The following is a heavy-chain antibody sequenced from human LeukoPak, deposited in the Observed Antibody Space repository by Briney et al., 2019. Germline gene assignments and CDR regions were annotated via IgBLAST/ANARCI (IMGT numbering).Heavy chain of an antibody. CDR1: GGSISNSDYY. V-gene: IGHV4-39*01. Sequence: SETLSLTCTVSGGSISNSDYYWGWIRQPPGKGLEWIGSMYYSGSTYYSPSLKSRVTISVDTSKNQFSLNLSSVTAADTAVYYCARRGPAAGDAFNIWGQGTMVTVSS. J-gene: IGHJ3*02. CDR3: ARRGPAAGDAFNI. CDR2: MYYSGST. D-gene: IGHD6-13*01.